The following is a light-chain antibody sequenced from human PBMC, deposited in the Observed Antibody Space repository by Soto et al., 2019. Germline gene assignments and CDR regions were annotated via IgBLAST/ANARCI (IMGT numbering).Light chain of an antibody. CDR1: QSVSSSY. V-gene: IGKV3-20*01. CDR2: GAS. J-gene: IGKJ2*01. CDR3: QQYGSSPPMYT. Sequence: EIVLTQSPGTLSLSPGERATLSCRASQSVSSSYLAWYQQKPGQAPRLLIYGASGRATGIPDRFSGSGSGTDFTLNISRLETEDFAVYYCQQYGSSPPMYTFGQGTKLAIK.